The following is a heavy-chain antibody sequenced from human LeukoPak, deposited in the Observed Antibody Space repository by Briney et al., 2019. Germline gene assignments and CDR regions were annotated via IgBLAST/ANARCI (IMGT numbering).Heavy chain of an antibody. J-gene: IGHJ4*02. CDR2: INHSGSA. D-gene: IGHD2-2*01. CDR1: GGSFSGYY. V-gene: IGHV4-34*01. CDR3: ARAPIVVVPAALDY. Sequence: SETLSLTCAVYGGSFSGYYWTWIRQPPGKGLEWIGEINHSGSANYNPSLKSRVTISVDTSKNQFSLKLSSVTAADTAVYYCARAPIVVVPAALDYWGQGTLVTVSS.